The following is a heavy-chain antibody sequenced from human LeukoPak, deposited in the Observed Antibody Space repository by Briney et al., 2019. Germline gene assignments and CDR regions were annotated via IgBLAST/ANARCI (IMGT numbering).Heavy chain of an antibody. CDR1: GGSISSYY. J-gene: IGHJ4*02. D-gene: IGHD3-10*01. CDR2: IYYSGST. V-gene: IGHV4-59*08. Sequence: PPETLSLSCTVSGGSISSYYWSWIRQPPGKGLEWIGYIYYSGSTNYNPSLKSRVTISVDTSKNQFSLKLSSVTAADTAVYYCARFTPMVRGVNSYYFDYWGQGSLVTVSS. CDR3: ARFTPMVRGVNSYYFDY.